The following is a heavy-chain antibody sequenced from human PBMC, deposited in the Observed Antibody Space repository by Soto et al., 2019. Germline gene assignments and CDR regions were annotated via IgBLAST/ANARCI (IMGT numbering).Heavy chain of an antibody. CDR3: ARRWEYSGYDSYYMDV. V-gene: IGHV4-59*08. CDR2: IYYSGST. J-gene: IGHJ6*03. D-gene: IGHD5-12*01. CDR1: GGSISSYY. Sequence: SETLSLTFTVPGGSISSYYWSWIRQPPGKGLEWIGYIYYSGSTNYNPSLKSRVTISVDTSKNQFSLKLSSVTAADTAVYYCARRWEYSGYDSYYMDVWGKGTTVTVSS.